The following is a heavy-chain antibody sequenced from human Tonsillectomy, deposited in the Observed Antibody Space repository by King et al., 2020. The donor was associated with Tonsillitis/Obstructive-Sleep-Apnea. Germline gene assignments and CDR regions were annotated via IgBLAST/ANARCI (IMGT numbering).Heavy chain of an antibody. CDR2: IIPIFGTA. CDR3: ARDPRIAAAVDHYYYYMDV. J-gene: IGHJ6*03. Sequence: VQLVQSGAEVKKPGSSVKVSCKASGGTFSSYAISWVRQAPGQGLEWMGGIIPIFGTANYAQKFQGRVTITADESTSTAYMELSSLRSEDTAVYYCARDPRIAAAVDHYYYYMDVWGKGTTVTVSS. CDR1: GGTFSSYA. D-gene: IGHD6-13*01. V-gene: IGHV1-69*12.